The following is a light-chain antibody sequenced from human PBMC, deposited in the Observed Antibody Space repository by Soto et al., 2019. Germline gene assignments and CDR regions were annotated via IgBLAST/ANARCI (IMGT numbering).Light chain of an antibody. CDR2: DAS. CDR3: QQRRNWPS. Sequence: EIVLTQSPATLSLSPGDRATLSCKSSQSITTSLAWYQHKPGQAPRLLIYDASNRATGIPARFSGSGSGTDFTLTISSLEPEDFAVYYCQQRRNWPSFEQGTRLEIK. J-gene: IGKJ5*01. CDR1: QSITTS. V-gene: IGKV3-11*01.